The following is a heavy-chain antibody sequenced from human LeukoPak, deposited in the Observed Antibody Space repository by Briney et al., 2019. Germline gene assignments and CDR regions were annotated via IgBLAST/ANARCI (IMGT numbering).Heavy chain of an antibody. D-gene: IGHD1-7*01. CDR3: AKVQRADWNYALRLNYFDY. Sequence: GGSLRLSCAASGFTFSSYAMSWVRQAPGKGLEWVSAISGSGGSTYYADSVKGRFTISRDNSKNTLYLQMNSLRAEDTAVYYCAKVQRADWNYALRLNYFDYWGQGTLVTVSS. CDR2: ISGSGGST. V-gene: IGHV3-23*01. J-gene: IGHJ4*02. CDR1: GFTFSSYA.